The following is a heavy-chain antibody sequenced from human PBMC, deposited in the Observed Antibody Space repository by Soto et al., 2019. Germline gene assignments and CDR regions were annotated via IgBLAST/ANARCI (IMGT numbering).Heavy chain of an antibody. Sequence: SETLSLTCTVSGASLSSGSYYWVCTRQPPGKGLEWIGYFYYTGTTKYNPSLESRVTISADTSKSQFSLNLTSVTAADTAVYYCARISYWVKDYWGQGALVTVSS. CDR2: FYYTGTT. J-gene: IGHJ4*02. D-gene: IGHD2-8*02. CDR1: GASLSSGSYY. V-gene: IGHV4-61*01. CDR3: ARISYWVKDY.